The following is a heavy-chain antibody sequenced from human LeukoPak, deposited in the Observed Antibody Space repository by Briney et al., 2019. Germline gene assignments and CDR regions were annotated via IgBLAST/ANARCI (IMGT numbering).Heavy chain of an antibody. CDR1: GYTFNGYY. V-gene: IGHV1-2*02. CDR2: IYPNSGGI. CDR3: ARDAAFGGVIVT. Sequence: AAVKVSCKASGYTFNGYYMHWVRQAPGQGLEWMGWIYPNSGGIYYAQKFRGRVTMTSDTSISTAYMELSRLRSDDTAVYYCARDAAFGGVIVTWGQGTLVTVSS. D-gene: IGHD3-16*02. J-gene: IGHJ5*02.